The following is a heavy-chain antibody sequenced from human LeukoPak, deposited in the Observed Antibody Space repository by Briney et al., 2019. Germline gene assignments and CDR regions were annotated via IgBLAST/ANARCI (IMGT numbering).Heavy chain of an antibody. D-gene: IGHD2-21*02. J-gene: IGHJ4*02. CDR3: ARRYCGGDCHSPYFDY. CDR1: GFTLSRYW. V-gene: IGHV3-7*01. Sequence: PGGSLRLSCAASGFTLSRYWMSWVRQAPGKGLEWVANIKQDGSERYYVDSVKGRFTISRDNAKNSLYLQMNSLRAEDTAVYYCARRYCGGDCHSPYFDYWGQGTLVTVSS. CDR2: IKQDGSER.